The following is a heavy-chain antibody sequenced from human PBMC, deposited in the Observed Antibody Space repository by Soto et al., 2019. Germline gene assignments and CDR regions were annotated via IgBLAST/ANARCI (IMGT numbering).Heavy chain of an antibody. CDR1: GASVSSGGYF. V-gene: IGHV4-30-4*01. CDR2: IYSSGAT. Sequence: TSETLSLTCSVSGASVSSGGYFWTWIRQLPGKGLEWIGYIYSSGATHYNPSLQSRVTISVDRSKNQFSLKLSSVTAADTAVYYCARVPDRWGQGTLVTVSS. D-gene: IGHD2-2*01. CDR3: ARVPDR. J-gene: IGHJ5*02.